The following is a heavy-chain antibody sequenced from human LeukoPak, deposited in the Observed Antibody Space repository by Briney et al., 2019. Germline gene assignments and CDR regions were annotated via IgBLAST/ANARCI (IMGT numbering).Heavy chain of an antibody. CDR3: ARDSPRTGP. Sequence: GGSLRLSCAASGFTFSAFWMHWVRQAPGKGLVWVSRINSDGSSTTYADSVKGRFTVSRDNAKNTLYLQMDSLRAEDSAVYYCARDSPRTGPWGQGILVTVSS. J-gene: IGHJ5*02. V-gene: IGHV3-74*01. CDR2: INSDGSST. CDR1: GFTFSAFW. D-gene: IGHD1-1*01.